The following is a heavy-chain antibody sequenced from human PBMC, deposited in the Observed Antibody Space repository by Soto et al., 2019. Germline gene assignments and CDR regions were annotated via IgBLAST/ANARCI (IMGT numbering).Heavy chain of an antibody. CDR3: AREGHCSSTGCPGDY. J-gene: IGHJ4*02. CDR2: INHSGST. V-gene: IGHV4-34*01. CDR1: GGSFSGYY. Sequence: PSETLSLTCAVYGGSFSGYYWSWIRQPPGKGLEWIGEINHSGSTNYNPSLKSRVTISVDTSKNQFSLKLSSVTAADTAVYYCAREGHCSSTGCPGDYWGQGTLVTVSS. D-gene: IGHD2-2*01.